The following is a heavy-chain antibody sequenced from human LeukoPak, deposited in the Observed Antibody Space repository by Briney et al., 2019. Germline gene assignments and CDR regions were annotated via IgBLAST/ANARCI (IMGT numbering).Heavy chain of an antibody. V-gene: IGHV3-43*02. D-gene: IGHD4-17*01. CDR1: GFTFDDYA. CDR3: AKDKGVDYGDFDAFDI. CDR2: ISGDGGST. Sequence: GSLRLSCAASGFTFDDYAMHWVRQAPGKGLEWVSLISGDGGSTYYADSVKGRFTISRDNSKNSLYLQMNSLRTEDTALYYCAKDKGVDYGDFDAFDIWGQGTMATVSS. J-gene: IGHJ3*02.